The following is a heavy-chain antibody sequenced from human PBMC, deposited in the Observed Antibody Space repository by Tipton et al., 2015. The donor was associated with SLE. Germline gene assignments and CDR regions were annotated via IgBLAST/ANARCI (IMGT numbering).Heavy chain of an antibody. CDR1: EYSFTSYW. CDR3: VRHKYTYGVGNWFDP. V-gene: IGHV5-51*01. J-gene: IGHJ5*02. D-gene: IGHD2-8*01. Sequence: QSGAEVKKPGESLRISCKGSEYSFTSYWISWVRQMPGKGLEWMGNIYPGDSDTRYSPSFQGQVTISAYESISTAYLQWSSLKTSDTAMYYCVRHKYTYGVGNWFDPWGQGTLVTVSS. CDR2: IYPGDSDT.